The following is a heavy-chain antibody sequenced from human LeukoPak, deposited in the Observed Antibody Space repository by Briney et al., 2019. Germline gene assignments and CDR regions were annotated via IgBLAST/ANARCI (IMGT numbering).Heavy chain of an antibody. D-gene: IGHD6-19*01. Sequence: ASVKVSCKASGYTFTDYYMHWVRQAPGQGREWIGWINPNTGGTNYPQKFEGRVTMTRDTSISTAYMELTRLRSDDTAVYYCASGINYNSGWYGSFDFWGQGTLVTVSS. CDR2: INPNTGGT. CDR3: ASGINYNSGWYGSFDF. J-gene: IGHJ4*02. CDR1: GYTFTDYY. V-gene: IGHV1-2*02.